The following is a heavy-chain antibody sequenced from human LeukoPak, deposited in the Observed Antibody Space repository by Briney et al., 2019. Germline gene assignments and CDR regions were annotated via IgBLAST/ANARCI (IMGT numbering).Heavy chain of an antibody. D-gene: IGHD2-2*02. CDR1: GYTFTGYY. Sequence: SVKVSCKASGYTFTGYYMHWVRQAPGQGLEWMGRIIPILGIANYAQKFQGRVTITADKSTSTAYMELSSLRSEDTAVYYCARDSCTSCYTSNWFDPWGQGTLVTVSS. J-gene: IGHJ5*02. V-gene: IGHV1-69*04. CDR2: IIPILGIA. CDR3: ARDSCTSCYTSNWFDP.